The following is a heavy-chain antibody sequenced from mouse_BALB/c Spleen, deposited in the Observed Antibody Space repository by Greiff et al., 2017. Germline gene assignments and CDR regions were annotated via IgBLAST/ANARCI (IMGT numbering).Heavy chain of an antibody. Sequence: EVQLQESGAELVKPGASVKLSCTASGFNIKDTNMPWVKQRPEQGLEWIGRIDPANGNTKYDPKFQGKATITADTSSNTAYLQLSSLTSEDTAVYYCASITTAPFDYWGQGTTLTVSS. V-gene: IGHV14-3*02. J-gene: IGHJ2*01. CDR1: GFNIKDTN. CDR3: ASITTAPFDY. CDR2: IDPANGNT. D-gene: IGHD1-1*01.